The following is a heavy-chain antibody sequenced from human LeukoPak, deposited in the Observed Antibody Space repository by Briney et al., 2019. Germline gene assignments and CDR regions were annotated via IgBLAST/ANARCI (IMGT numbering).Heavy chain of an antibody. CDR1: GLTFSDRY. Sequence: NPGGSLRLSCAAAGLTFSDRYMSWIRQAPGKGMEWVAYISPNGQNIHYADSVKGRSTISRDNAKNSLFLQVNSLRAEDTAVYYCATESGWLFDYWGQGTLVTVSS. D-gene: IGHD5-12*01. CDR2: ISPNGQNI. V-gene: IGHV3-11*04. J-gene: IGHJ4*02. CDR3: ATESGWLFDY.